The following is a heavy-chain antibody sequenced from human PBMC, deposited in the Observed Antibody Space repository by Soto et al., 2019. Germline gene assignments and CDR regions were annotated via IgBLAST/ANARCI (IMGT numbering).Heavy chain of an antibody. Sequence: TGGSLRLSCAASGFTFSSYSMNWVRQAPGKGLEWVSYISSSSSTIYYADSVKGRFTISRDNAKNSLYLQMNSLRDEDTAVYYCARDSPGPYGSGSSTRYYYYGMDVWGQGTTVTVSS. J-gene: IGHJ6*02. D-gene: IGHD3-10*01. CDR3: ARDSPGPYGSGSSTRYYYYGMDV. V-gene: IGHV3-48*02. CDR2: ISSSSSTI. CDR1: GFTFSSYS.